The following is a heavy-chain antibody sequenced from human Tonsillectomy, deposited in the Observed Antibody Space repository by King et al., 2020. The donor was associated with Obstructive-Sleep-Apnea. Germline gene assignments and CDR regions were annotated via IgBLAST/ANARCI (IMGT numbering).Heavy chain of an antibody. V-gene: IGHV3-21*01. CDR3: ARDKDYGDRSLGY. Sequence: LQLVQSGGGLVKPGGSLRLSCAASGFTFSSYSMNWVRQAPGKGLEWVSSISSSSSYIYYADSVKGRFTISRDNAKNSLYLQMNSLRAEDTAVYYCARDKDYGDRSLGYWGQGTLVTVSS. D-gene: IGHD4-17*01. CDR2: ISSSSSYI. CDR1: GFTFSSYS. J-gene: IGHJ4*02.